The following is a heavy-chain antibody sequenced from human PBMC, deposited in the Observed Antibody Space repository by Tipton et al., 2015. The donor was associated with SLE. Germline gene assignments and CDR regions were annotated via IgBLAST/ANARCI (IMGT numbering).Heavy chain of an antibody. CDR2: IYTSGST. CDR3: ARDYGSVVQGVIRYFDY. V-gene: IGHV4-4*07. D-gene: IGHD3-10*01. Sequence: TLSLTCTVSGGSISSYYWSWIRQPAGKGLEWIGRIYTSGSTNYNPSLKSRVTMSVETSKNQFSLKLSSVTAADTAVYYCARDYGSVVQGVIRYFDYWGQGTLVTVSS. CDR1: GGSISSYY. J-gene: IGHJ4*02.